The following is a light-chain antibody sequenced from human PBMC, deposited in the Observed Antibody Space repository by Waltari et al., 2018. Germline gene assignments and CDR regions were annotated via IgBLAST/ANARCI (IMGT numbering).Light chain of an antibody. CDR3: QQYNIYWT. Sequence: DIQMTQSPSTLSASVGDRVTITCRASQSISSWLAWYQQKPGKAPKLLIYNSSSLERGVPSRFSGSGSGTEFTLTISSLQPDDFATYYCQQYNIYWTFGQGTKVEIK. CDR1: QSISSW. J-gene: IGKJ1*01. CDR2: NSS. V-gene: IGKV1-5*03.